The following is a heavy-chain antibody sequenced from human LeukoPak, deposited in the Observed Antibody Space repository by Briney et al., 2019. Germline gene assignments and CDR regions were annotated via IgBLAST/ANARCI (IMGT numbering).Heavy chain of an antibody. CDR3: ARDRGIAQQWPPRYNWFDP. D-gene: IGHD6-19*01. CDR2: IYYSGST. V-gene: IGHV4-59*01. Sequence: PSETLSLTCTVSGGSISSYYWSWIRQPPGKGLEWIGYIYYSGSTNYNPSLKSRVTISVDTSKNQFSLKLSSVTAADTAVYYCARDRGIAQQWPPRYNWFDPWGQGTLVTVSS. J-gene: IGHJ5*02. CDR1: GGSISSYY.